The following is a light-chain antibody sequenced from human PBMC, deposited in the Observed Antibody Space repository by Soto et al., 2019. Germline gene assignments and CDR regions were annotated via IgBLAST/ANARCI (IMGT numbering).Light chain of an antibody. CDR2: SNN. J-gene: IGLJ3*02. Sequence: QPVLTQPPSASGTPGQRVTISCSGSSSNIGSNYVYWYQQLPGTAPKLLIYSNNQRPSGVPDRFSGSKSGTSASLAISGLRYEDEADYYCAAWDDSLSGWVFGGGTKVTVL. V-gene: IGLV1-47*02. CDR1: SSNIGSNY. CDR3: AAWDDSLSGWV.